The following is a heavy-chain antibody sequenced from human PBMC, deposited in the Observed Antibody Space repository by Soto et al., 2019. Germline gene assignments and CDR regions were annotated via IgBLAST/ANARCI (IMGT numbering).Heavy chain of an antibody. Sequence: SETLSLTCTVSGGSISSGGYYWSWIRQHPGKGLEWIGYIYCSGSTYYNPSLKSRVTISVDTSKNQFSLKLSSVTAADTAVYYCASLNLYYFDYWGQGTLVTVSS. J-gene: IGHJ4*02. CDR1: GGSISSGGYY. CDR3: ASLNLYYFDY. CDR2: IYCSGST. D-gene: IGHD1-20*01. V-gene: IGHV4-31*03.